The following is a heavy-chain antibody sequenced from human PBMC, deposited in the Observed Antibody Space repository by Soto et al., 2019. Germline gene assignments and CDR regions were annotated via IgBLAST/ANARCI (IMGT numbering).Heavy chain of an antibody. J-gene: IGHJ4*02. Sequence: QTLSLTCAISGDSVSSNSAAWSWIRQSPSRGLEWLGRTYYRSKWNSNYAVSVKGRVTINPDTSKNQFSLQLNSVTPEDTAVYYCARDEGGPWGQGTLVTVSS. CDR3: ARDEGGP. V-gene: IGHV6-1*01. CDR1: GDSVSSNSAA. CDR2: TYYRSKWNS.